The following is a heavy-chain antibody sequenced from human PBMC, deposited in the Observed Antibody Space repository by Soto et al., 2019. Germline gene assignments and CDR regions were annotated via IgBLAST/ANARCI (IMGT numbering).Heavy chain of an antibody. J-gene: IGHJ5*02. D-gene: IGHD1-26*01. CDR1: FTFSMYS. CDR3: TRDQGGSYDSWFDP. CDR2: ISSGGSYI. V-gene: IGHV3-21*01. Sequence: EVQVVESGGGLVQPGGSLRLSCSFTFSMYSMNWVRQAPGNGLEWVASISSGGSYIKYADSVKGRFTISRDNAKNSVSLQMNSLRVDDTAVYFCTRDQGGSYDSWFDPWGQVTLVTVSS.